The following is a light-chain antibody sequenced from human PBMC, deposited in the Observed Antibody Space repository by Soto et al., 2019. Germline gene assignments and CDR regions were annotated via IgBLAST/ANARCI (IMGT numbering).Light chain of an antibody. CDR3: CSYPGPNV. Sequence: QSALTQPRSVSGSPGQSVTISCTGTSSDVGGYNYVSWYQHHPGKAPKLMIYDVNKRPSGVPDRFSGSKSGNTASLTISGLQAEDEADYYCCSYPGPNVFGTGTKVTVL. V-gene: IGLV2-11*01. J-gene: IGLJ1*01. CDR2: DVN. CDR1: SSDVGGYNY.